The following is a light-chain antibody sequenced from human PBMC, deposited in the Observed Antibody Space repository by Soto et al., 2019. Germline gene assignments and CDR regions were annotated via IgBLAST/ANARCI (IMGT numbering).Light chain of an antibody. Sequence: EIVLTQSPGTLSLSPGERATLSCRARQSVSNNYLAGYQQKPGQAPRLVIYGASSRATGIPDRFSGSGSGTDFTLTISRLEPEDFAVYYCQQYGSSPYTFGHGTKLEIK. CDR2: GAS. V-gene: IGKV3-20*01. CDR1: QSVSNNY. J-gene: IGKJ2*01. CDR3: QQYGSSPYT.